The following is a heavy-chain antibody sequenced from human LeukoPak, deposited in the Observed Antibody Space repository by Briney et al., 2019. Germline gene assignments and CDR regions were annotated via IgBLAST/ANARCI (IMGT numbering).Heavy chain of an antibody. CDR1: GGSISSSSYY. V-gene: IGHV4-39*01. CDR2: IYYSGST. CDR3: ASSYYDFWSGYYSSYYYYGMDV. J-gene: IGHJ6*02. Sequence: PSETLSLTCTVSGGSISSSSYYWGWIRQPPGKGLDWIGSIYYSGSTYYNPSLKSRVTISVDTSKNQYSLKLSSVTAADTAVYYCASSYYDFWSGYYSSYYYYGMDVWGQGTTVSVSS. D-gene: IGHD3-3*01.